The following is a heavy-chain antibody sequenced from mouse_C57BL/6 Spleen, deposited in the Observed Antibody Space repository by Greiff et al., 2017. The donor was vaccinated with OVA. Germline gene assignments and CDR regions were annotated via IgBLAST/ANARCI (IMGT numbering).Heavy chain of an antibody. CDR2: IYPGDGDT. V-gene: IGHV1-82*01. CDR1: GYAFSSSW. D-gene: IGHD1-1*01. CDR3: ARVLYYGSRGAMDD. J-gene: IGHJ4*01. Sequence: QVQLQQSGPELVKPGASVKISCKASGYAFSSSWMNWVKQRPGKGLEWIGRIYPGDGDTNYNGKFKGKATLTADKSSSTAYMQLSSLTSEDSAVHFCARVLYYGSRGAMDDWGQGTSVTVSS.